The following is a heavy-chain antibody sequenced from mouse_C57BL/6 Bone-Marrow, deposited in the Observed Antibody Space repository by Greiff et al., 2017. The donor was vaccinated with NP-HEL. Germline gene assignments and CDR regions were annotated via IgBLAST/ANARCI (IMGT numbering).Heavy chain of an antibody. CDR1: GYTFTSYW. J-gene: IGHJ4*01. D-gene: IGHD6-1*01. CDR3: ARGGLHCSLDY. Sequence: VKMKQPGAELVKSGASVKLSWKVAGYTFTSYWMQWVKQRPGQGLEWIGMIHPNRGSTNYNEKFKSKATLTVDKSSRTAYMQLLRLTSEDSAVYSCARGGLHCSLDYWGQGTSVTFSS. CDR2: IHPNRGST. V-gene: IGHV1-64*01.